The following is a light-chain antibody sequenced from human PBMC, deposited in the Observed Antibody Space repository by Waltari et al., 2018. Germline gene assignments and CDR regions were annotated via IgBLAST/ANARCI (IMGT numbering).Light chain of an antibody. CDR3: QAWDTSTAS. Sequence: SYELTQPPSVSVSPGQTASITCSGDNLGDTYVCWYQQKTGQSPVLVIYEDSKRPSGIPERFSGSNSGSTATLTISATQAMDEADYYCQAWDTSTASFGTGTEVTVL. J-gene: IGLJ1*01. V-gene: IGLV3-1*01. CDR2: EDS. CDR1: NLGDTY.